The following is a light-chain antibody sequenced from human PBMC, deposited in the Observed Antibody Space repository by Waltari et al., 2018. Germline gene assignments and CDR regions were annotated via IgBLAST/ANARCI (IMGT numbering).Light chain of an antibody. V-gene: IGKV1-13*02. J-gene: IGKJ2*03. CDR3: QQGNSYPYS. Sequence: IPLSQSSSSMSASVGDRVTITCRASQGIRSYLNWYQQKSGKAPKLLIYNANSLASGVPSRFSGSGSGTEFTLTITSLQPEDFASYHCQQGNSYPYSFGQGTKVEIK. CDR1: QGIRSY. CDR2: NAN.